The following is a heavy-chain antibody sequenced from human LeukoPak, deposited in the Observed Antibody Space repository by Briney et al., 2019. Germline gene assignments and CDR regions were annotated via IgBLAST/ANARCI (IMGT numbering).Heavy chain of an antibody. CDR1: GFTFSSYA. D-gene: IGHD4-11*01. V-gene: IGHV3-23*01. Sequence: GGSLRLSCAASGFTFSSYAMSWVRQAPGKGLEWVSAISGSGGSTYYADSVKGRFTISRDNSKNTLYLQMNSLRAEDTAVYYCAKATDYSNYYYYFYMDVWGKGTTVTVSS. J-gene: IGHJ6*03. CDR3: AKATDYSNYYYYFYMDV. CDR2: ISGSGGST.